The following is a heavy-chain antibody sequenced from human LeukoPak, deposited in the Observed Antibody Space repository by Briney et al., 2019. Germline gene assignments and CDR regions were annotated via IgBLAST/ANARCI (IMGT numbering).Heavy chain of an antibody. D-gene: IGHD6-19*01. V-gene: IGHV3-33*03. CDR2: IWYDGSNK. CDR3: AGSGWFLLY. CDR1: GFTFSSYG. J-gene: IGHJ4*02. Sequence: PGGSLRLSCAASGFTFSSYGMHWVRQAPGKGLEWVAVIWYDGSNKYYADSVKGRFTISRDNAKNSLYLQMNSLRAEDTAVYFCAGSGWFLLYWGQGTLVTVSS.